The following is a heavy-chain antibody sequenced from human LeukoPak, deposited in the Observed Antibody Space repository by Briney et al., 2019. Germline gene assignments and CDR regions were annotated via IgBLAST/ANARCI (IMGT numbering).Heavy chain of an antibody. CDR2: ISSSGSTI. V-gene: IGHV3-11*01. D-gene: IGHD3-22*01. CDR1: GFTFSDYY. J-gene: IGHJ4*02. Sequence: KPGGSLRLSCAASGFTFSDYYMSWIRQAPGKGLEWVSYISSSGSTIYYADSVKGRFTISRDNAKNSLHLQMNSLRAEDTAVYYCARPYYYDSSGYYTPDYWGQGTLVTVSS. CDR3: ARPYYYDSSGYYTPDY.